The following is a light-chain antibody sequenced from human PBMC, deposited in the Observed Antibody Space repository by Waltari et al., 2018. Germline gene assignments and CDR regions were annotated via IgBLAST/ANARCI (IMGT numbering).Light chain of an antibody. CDR3: MQALHTPRT. V-gene: IGKV2-28*01. CDR1: QSLLHRNGYNY. CDR2: LGS. J-gene: IGKJ1*01. Sequence: DIVMTQSPLSLPVTPGEPASTSCRSSQSLLHRNGYNYLDWYLQKPGQSPQLLIYLGSNRASGVPDRFSGSGSGTDFTLKISRVEAEDVGVYYCMQALHTPRTFGQGTKVEIK.